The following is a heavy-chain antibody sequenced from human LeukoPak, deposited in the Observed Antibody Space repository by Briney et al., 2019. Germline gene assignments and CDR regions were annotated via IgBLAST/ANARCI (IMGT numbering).Heavy chain of an antibody. CDR2: ISSSGSTI. D-gene: IGHD2-2*01. Sequence: PGRSLRLSCAASGFTFSDYYMSWIRQAPGKGLEWVSYISSSGSTIYYADSVKGRFTISRDNAKNSLYLQMNSLRAEDTAVYYCARVVVPAAVPYFDYWGQGTLVTVSS. V-gene: IGHV3-11*04. J-gene: IGHJ4*02. CDR1: GFTFSDYY. CDR3: ARVVVPAAVPYFDY.